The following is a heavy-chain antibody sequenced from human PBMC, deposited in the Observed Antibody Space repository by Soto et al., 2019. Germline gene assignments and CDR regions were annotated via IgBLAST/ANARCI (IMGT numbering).Heavy chain of an antibody. D-gene: IGHD2-2*01. CDR3: ALIKDCSRTDCYLASFDP. CDR2: IFSNDEK. J-gene: IGHJ5*02. CDR1: GLSLSNGRLG. V-gene: IGHV2-26*01. Sequence: QVTLKESGPVLVKPTETLTLTCTVSGLSLSNGRLGVSWVRQPPGKALEWLAHIFSNDEKSYSTSLKSRLTTSKDTSRSQVVLTMTSMDPVDSATYYCALIKDCSRTDCYLASFDPWGQGTLVTVSS.